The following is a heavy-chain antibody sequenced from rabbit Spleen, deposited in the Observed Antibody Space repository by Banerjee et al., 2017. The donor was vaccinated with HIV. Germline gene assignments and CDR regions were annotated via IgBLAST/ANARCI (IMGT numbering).Heavy chain of an antibody. D-gene: IGHD2-1*01. CDR3: VRDQAGDADYGPYYLNL. V-gene: IGHV1S47*01. CDR2: IEPIFGNT. Sequence: QDHLVESGGGLVQPGGSLKLSCKASAFDFSSGGVSWVRQAPGKGLEWIGYIEPIFGNTYYANWVNGRFTISSHNAQNTLYLQLSSLTAADTATYFCVRDQAGDADYGPYYLNLWGQGTLVTVS. CDR1: AFDFSSGG. J-gene: IGHJ4*01.